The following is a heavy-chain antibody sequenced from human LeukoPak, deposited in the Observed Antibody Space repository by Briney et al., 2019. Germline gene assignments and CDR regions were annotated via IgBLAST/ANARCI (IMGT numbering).Heavy chain of an antibody. CDR3: AKDIGRYCSGCCCYDY. J-gene: IGHJ4*03. V-gene: IGHV3-9*03. CDR1: GFTFDDYA. CDR2: ISWNSGSI. Sequence: PGGSLRLSCAASGFTFDDYAMHWVRQAPGKGLEWVSGISWNSGSIGYADSVKGRFTISRDNAKNSLYPQMNSLRAEDMALYYCAKDIGRYCSGCCCYDYWGQGTLVTVSS. D-gene: IGHD2-15*01.